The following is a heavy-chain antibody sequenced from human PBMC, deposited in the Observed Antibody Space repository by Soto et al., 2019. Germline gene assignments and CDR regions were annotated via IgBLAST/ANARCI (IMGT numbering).Heavy chain of an antibody. CDR3: ANALPPGSYYKPLHC. Sequence: QPGGSLRLSCAASGFTFDDYAIHWVRQAPGKGLEWVSGISWNSDTIGYADSVKGRFTISRDNAKNSVYLQMNSLRPEDTALYYSANALPPGSYYKPLHCWGQGTLVTVSS. D-gene: IGHD3-10*01. J-gene: IGHJ4*02. CDR2: ISWNSDTI. CDR1: GFTFDDYA. V-gene: IGHV3-9*01.